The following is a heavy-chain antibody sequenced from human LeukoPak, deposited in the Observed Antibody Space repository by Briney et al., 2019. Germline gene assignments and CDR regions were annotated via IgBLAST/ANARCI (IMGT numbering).Heavy chain of an antibody. J-gene: IGHJ4*02. D-gene: IGHD4-23*01. Sequence: SGPTLVKPPQTLTLTCTFSGFSLSTSGVGVGWIRQPPGKALEWLALIYWNDYKRYSPSLKSRLTITKDTSKNQVVLTMTNMDPVDTATYYCAHTTTVVTVDYWGQGTLVTVSS. CDR2: IYWNDYK. CDR1: GFSLSTSGVG. V-gene: IGHV2-5*01. CDR3: AHTTTVVTVDY.